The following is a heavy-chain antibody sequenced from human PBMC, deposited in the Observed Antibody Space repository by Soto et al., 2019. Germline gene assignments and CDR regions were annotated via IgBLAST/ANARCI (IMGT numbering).Heavy chain of an antibody. J-gene: IGHJ4*01. Sequence: QITLKESGPTLVKPTQTLTLTCTFSGFSFSTTGVGVGWIRQPPGKALEWLALIYWDDDKRYNPSLTSRLTIANDTPKHHVVLTLTNMDPVDTAAYDCAHRHAQGRGLDGTFDSWGRGTLVTVSS. V-gene: IGHV2-5*02. CDR2: IYWDDDK. D-gene: IGHD6-19*01. CDR3: AHRHAQGRGLDGTFDS. CDR1: GFSFSTTGVG.